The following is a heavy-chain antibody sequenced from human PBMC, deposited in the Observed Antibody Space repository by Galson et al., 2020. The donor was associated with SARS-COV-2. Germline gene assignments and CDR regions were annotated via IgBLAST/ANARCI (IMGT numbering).Heavy chain of an antibody. V-gene: IGHV1-2*04. D-gene: IGHD6-19*01. CDR3: ARGAQSYSSGWFDAFDI. J-gene: IGHJ3*02. CDR2: INPNSGGT. CDR1: GYTFTGYY. Sequence: ASVKVSCKASGYTFTGYYMHWVRQAPGQGLEWMGWINPNSGGTNYAQKFQGWVTMTRDTSISTAYMELSRLRSDDTAVYYCARGAQSYSSGWFDAFDIWGQGTMVTVSS.